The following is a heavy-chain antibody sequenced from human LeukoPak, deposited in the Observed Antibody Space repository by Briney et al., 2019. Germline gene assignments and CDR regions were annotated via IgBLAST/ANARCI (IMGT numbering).Heavy chain of an antibody. Sequence: SETLSLTCAVSGGSISSGGYSRSWIRQPPGKGLEWIGYIYHSGSTYYNPSLKSRVTISVDRSKNQFSLKLSSVTAADTAVYYCARGRGAYYDFWSGYSPSWFDPWGQGTLVTVSS. CDR1: GGSISSGGYS. D-gene: IGHD3-3*01. CDR2: IYHSGST. CDR3: ARGRGAYYDFWSGYSPSWFDP. V-gene: IGHV4-30-2*01. J-gene: IGHJ5*02.